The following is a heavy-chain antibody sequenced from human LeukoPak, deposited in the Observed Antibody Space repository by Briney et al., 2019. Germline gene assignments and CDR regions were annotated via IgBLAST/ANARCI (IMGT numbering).Heavy chain of an antibody. CDR2: INHSGST. V-gene: IGHV4-34*01. D-gene: IGHD5-18*01. Sequence: SETLSLTCAVYGGSFSGYYWSWIRQPPGKGLEWIGEINHSGSTSYNPSLKSRVTISVDTSKNQFSLKLSSVTAADTAVYYCARGGYSYGYLGSDYWGQGTLVTVSS. CDR3: ARGGYSYGYLGSDY. CDR1: GGSFSGYY. J-gene: IGHJ4*02.